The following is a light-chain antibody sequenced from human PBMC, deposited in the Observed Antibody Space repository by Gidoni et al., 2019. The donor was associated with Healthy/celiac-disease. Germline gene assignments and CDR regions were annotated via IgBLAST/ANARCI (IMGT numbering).Light chain of an antibody. CDR1: QSISSW. Sequence: DLHITPSPSTLSASVGARVTITCRASQSISSWLAWYQQKPGKAPKLLIYDASSVESGVQSRFSGSGAGTEFTLTISSLQPDDFATYYCQQYNSYPYTFGQGTKLEIK. CDR2: DAS. V-gene: IGKV1-5*01. CDR3: QQYNSYPYT. J-gene: IGKJ2*01.